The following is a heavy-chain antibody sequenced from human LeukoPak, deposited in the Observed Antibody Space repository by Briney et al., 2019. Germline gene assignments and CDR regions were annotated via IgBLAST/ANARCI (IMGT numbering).Heavy chain of an antibody. D-gene: IGHD5-24*01. J-gene: IGHJ4*02. CDR1: GFTFSSYA. CDR3: AKVGERWLQKGGFDY. Sequence: GGSLRLSCAASGFTFSSYAMHWVRQAPGKGLEWVAVISYDGSNKYYADSVKGRFTISRDNSKNTLYLQMNSLRAEDTAVYYCAKVGERWLQKGGFDYWGQGTLVTVSS. V-gene: IGHV3-30-3*01. CDR2: ISYDGSNK.